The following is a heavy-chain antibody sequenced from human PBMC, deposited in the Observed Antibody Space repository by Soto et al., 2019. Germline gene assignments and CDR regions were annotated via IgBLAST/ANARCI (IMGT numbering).Heavy chain of an antibody. CDR2: ISAHNGNT. D-gene: IGHD1-1*01. Sequence: QVHLVQSGAEVKKPGASVKVSCKASGYTFTSDGITWVRQAPGQGLEWMGWISAHNGNTDYAQKLQGRVIVTRDTSTSTAYMELRSLISDDTAVYYCPRGRYGDYWGQGALVTVSS. V-gene: IGHV1-18*01. CDR1: GYTFTSDG. CDR3: PRGRYGDY. J-gene: IGHJ4*02.